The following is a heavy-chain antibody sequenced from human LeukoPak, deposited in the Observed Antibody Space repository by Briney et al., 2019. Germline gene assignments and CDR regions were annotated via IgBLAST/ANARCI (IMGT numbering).Heavy chain of an antibody. D-gene: IGHD2-2*01. CDR1: GGSFSGYY. CDR3: ARLDVVVPAASY. Sequence: SETLSLTCAVYGGSFSGYYWSWIRQPPGKGLEWIGYIYYSGSTYYNPSLKCRVTISVDTSKNQFSLKLSSVTAADTAVYYCARLDVVVPAASYWGQGTLVTVSS. V-gene: IGHV4-30-4*08. CDR2: IYYSGST. J-gene: IGHJ4*02.